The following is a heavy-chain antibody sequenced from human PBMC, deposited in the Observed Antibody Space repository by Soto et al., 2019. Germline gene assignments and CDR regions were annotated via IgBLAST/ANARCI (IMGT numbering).Heavy chain of an antibody. V-gene: IGHV3-48*03. J-gene: IGHJ5*02. Sequence: GGSLRLSCAASGFTFSTSAMHWVRQAPGKGLEWVSYIGTTGGDIHQADSAKGRFTISRDNAKNSLYLQMNDLRAEDTALYYCVTERNRPGWFDHWGQGTQVTVSS. CDR2: IGTTGGDI. CDR1: GFTFSTSA. CDR3: VTERNRPGWFDH.